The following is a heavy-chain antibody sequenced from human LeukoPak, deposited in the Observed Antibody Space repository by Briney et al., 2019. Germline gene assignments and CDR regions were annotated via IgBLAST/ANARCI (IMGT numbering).Heavy chain of an antibody. CDR3: ASTSWYPRFDY. V-gene: IGHV4-38-2*02. J-gene: IGHJ4*02. CDR1: GYSISSGYY. D-gene: IGHD6-13*01. CDR2: IYHSGST. Sequence: SETLSLTCTVSGYSISSGYYWGWIRQPPGKGLEWIGSIYHSGSTYYNPSLKSRVTISVDTSKNQFSLKLSSVTAADTAVYYCASTSWYPRFDYWGQGTLVTVSS.